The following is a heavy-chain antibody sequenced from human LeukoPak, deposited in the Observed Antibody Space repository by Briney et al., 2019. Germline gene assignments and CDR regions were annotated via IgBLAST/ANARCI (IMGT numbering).Heavy chain of an antibody. Sequence: GSSVKVSCKXSGGTFSSNAISWVRQAPGQGLEWMGRIIPIFGTANYAQKFQGRVTITTDESTSTAYMELSSLRSEDTAVYYCASTRANPIANRWLFDYWGQGTLVTVSS. CDR3: ASTRANPIANRWLFDY. V-gene: IGHV1-69*05. CDR2: IIPIFGTA. D-gene: IGHD5-24*01. CDR1: GGTFSSNA. J-gene: IGHJ4*02.